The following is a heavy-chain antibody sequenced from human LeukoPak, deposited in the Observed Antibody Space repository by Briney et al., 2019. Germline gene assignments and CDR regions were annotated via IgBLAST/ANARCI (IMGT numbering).Heavy chain of an antibody. D-gene: IGHD2-2*01. CDR2: IRYDGSNK. CDR3: ASGYCSSTSCYVPWALDY. Sequence: GGSLRLSCAASGFTFSSYGMHWVRQAPGKGLEWVAFIRYDGSNKYYADSVKGRFTISRDNPKNTLYLQMNSLRAEDTAVYYCASGYCSSTSCYVPWALDYWGQGTLVTVSS. V-gene: IGHV3-30*02. CDR1: GFTFSSYG. J-gene: IGHJ4*02.